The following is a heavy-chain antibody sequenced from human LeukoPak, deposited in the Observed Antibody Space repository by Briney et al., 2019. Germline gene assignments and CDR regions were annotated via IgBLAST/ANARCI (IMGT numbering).Heavy chain of an antibody. CDR1: GYSFTGHY. CDR2: INPKSGGT. D-gene: IGHD5-24*01. J-gene: IGHJ5*02. CDR3: ARESLTWLQSRTSWFDP. Sequence: ASVKVSCKASGYSFTGHYMHWVRQAPGQGLEWMGWINPKSGGTNYAQKFQGRVTMTRDTSISTAYMDMSSLRSDDTAVYYCARESLTWLQSRTSWFDPWGQGTLVTVSS. V-gene: IGHV1-2*02.